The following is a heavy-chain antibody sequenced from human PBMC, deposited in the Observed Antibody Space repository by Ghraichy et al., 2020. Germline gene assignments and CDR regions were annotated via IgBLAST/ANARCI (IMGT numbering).Heavy chain of an antibody. CDR1: GYSFISYG. CDR2: ITTKSGNT. Sequence: ASVKVSCKASGYSFISYGITWVRQAPGQGLEWMGWITTKSGNTKYAQKFQGRVIMTTETSTDIAYMELRSLRFDDTAVYYCARGVNWLDPWGQGTLVTVSS. J-gene: IGHJ5*02. CDR3: ARGVNWLDP. V-gene: IGHV1-18*01.